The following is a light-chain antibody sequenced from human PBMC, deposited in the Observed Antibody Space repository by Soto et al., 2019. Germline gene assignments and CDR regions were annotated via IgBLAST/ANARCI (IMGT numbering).Light chain of an antibody. CDR1: QSLVYSGGTTY. CDR2: QVS. Sequence: DVVMTQSPRSLPGTLGQPASISCTSSQSLVYSGGTTYLSWFQQRPGQSPRRLIYQVSTRDSGDTDRFSGSGSVKDFTLKISRVEAEDVGVCYCLQGKLWRNTFGQGTKLEIK. V-gene: IGKV2-30*01. J-gene: IGKJ2*01. CDR3: LQGKLWRNT.